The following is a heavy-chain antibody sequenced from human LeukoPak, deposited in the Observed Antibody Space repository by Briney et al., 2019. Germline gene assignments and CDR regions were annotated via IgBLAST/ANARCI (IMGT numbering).Heavy chain of an antibody. Sequence: GGSLRLSCAVSGFTFSDYYMAWIRQAPGKGLEWIAYITSSGDTIHYTDSVKGRFTISRDNSKNSVHLQMESLRVGDTAKYYCARVYSGTRYDRDYWGQGTLVTVSS. CDR1: GFTFSDYY. J-gene: IGHJ4*02. CDR2: ITSSGDTI. CDR3: ARVYSGTRYDRDY. V-gene: IGHV3-11*04. D-gene: IGHD1-26*01.